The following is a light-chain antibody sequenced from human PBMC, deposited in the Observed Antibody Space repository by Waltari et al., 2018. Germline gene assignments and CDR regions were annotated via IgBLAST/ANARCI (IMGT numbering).Light chain of an antibody. J-gene: IGKJ3*01. Sequence: DIVMTQSPLSLPVTPGEPASISCRPSQSLLHSNGYNYLDWFLQKPWQSPQLLIYLGSNRASGVPDRFSGSGSGTDFTLKISRVEADDVGVYYCMQTLQTPFTFGPGTKVDIK. CDR3: MQTLQTPFT. CDR2: LGS. CDR1: QSLLHSNGYNY. V-gene: IGKV2-28*01.